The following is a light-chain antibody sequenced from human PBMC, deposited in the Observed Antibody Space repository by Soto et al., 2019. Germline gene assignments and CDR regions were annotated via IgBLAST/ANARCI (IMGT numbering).Light chain of an antibody. J-gene: IGLJ2*01. CDR1: SSDVGSYNL. V-gene: IGLV2-23*01. Sequence: QSALTQPASVSGSPGQSITISCTGTSSDVGSYNLVSWYQQHPGKAPKLMIYEGSKRPSGVSNRFSGSKSGNTASLTISGLQAEVEADYYCCSYAGSSTSHVVLGGGTKLTVL. CDR2: EGS. CDR3: CSYAGSSTSHVV.